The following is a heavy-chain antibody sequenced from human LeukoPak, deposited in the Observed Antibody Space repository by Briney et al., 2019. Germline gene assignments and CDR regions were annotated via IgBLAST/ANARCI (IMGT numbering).Heavy chain of an antibody. CDR3: ATRRRGSSSYYFDY. CDR1: GFTFSSYW. Sequence: GGSLRLSCAASGFTFSSYWMSWVRQAPGKGLEWVANIKQDGSEKYYVDSVKGRFTISRDNAKNSLYLQMNSLRAEDTAVYYCATRRRGSSSYYFDYWGQGTLVTVSS. D-gene: IGHD6-6*01. V-gene: IGHV3-7*01. CDR2: IKQDGSEK. J-gene: IGHJ4*02.